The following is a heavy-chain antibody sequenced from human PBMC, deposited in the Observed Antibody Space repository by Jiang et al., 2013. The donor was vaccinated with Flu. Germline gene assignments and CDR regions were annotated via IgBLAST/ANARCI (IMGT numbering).Heavy chain of an antibody. J-gene: IGHJ4*02. V-gene: IGHV4-4*02. CDR3: TSLATASED. CDR1: GGSISSSNW. D-gene: IGHD6-13*01. Sequence: GPGLVKPSGTLSLTCAVSGGSISSSNWWSWVRQPPGKGLEWIAEIFHSGNINYNPSLKSRATISVDKSKNYFSLKLISVTAADTALYYCTSLATASEDWGQGTLVTVSS. CDR2: IFHSGNI.